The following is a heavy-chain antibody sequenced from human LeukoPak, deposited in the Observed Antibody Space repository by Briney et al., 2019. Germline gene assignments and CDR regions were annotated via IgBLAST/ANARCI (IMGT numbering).Heavy chain of an antibody. CDR2: IYYSGST. Sequence: PSETLSLTCTVSGGSISSSSYYWGWIRQPPGKGLEWIGSIYYSGSTYYNPSLKSRATISVDTSKNQFSLKLSSVTAADTAVYYCARSYSRSYYYSDYWGQGTLVTVSS. D-gene: IGHD3-10*01. V-gene: IGHV4-39*01. CDR3: ARSYSRSYYYSDY. CDR1: GGSISSSSYY. J-gene: IGHJ4*02.